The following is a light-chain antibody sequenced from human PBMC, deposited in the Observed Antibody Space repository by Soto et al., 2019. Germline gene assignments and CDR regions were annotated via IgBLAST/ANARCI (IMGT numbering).Light chain of an antibody. Sequence: EIVLTQSPGTLSLSPGERATLSCRASQSVSSTYLAWYQQKPGQAPRLLIYGASSRATVIPDRFSGSGSGTDFTLTISSLEPADGAVYYCQQYGSSPWTFGQGTKVEIK. CDR3: QQYGSSPWT. V-gene: IGKV3-20*01. CDR1: QSVSSTY. J-gene: IGKJ1*01. CDR2: GAS.